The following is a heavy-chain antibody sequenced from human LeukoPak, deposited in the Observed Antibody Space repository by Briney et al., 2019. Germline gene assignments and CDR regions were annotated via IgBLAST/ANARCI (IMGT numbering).Heavy chain of an antibody. CDR1: GFTVSSNN. CDR3: TRLKHRYGAGFFDY. V-gene: IGHV3-53*03. D-gene: IGHD1-1*01. J-gene: IGHJ4*02. CDR2: LYSGGAT. Sequence: GGSLRLSCAAPGFTVSSNNMSWVRQPAGKGLEWVSVLYSGGATFYADSVKGRFTISRDTSKNTLYLQMNYLRADDTAVYYCTRLKHRYGAGFFDYWGQGTLVTVSS.